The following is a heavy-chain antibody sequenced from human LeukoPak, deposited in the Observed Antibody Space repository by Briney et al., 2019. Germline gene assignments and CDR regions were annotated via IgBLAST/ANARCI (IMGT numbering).Heavy chain of an antibody. J-gene: IGHJ6*02. CDR3: ARETYSSGWYVPYGMDV. D-gene: IGHD6-19*01. V-gene: IGHV3-30-3*01. CDR2: ISYDGSNK. CDR1: GFTFSSYA. Sequence: PGGSLRLSCAASGFTFSSYAMHWVRQAPGKGLEWVAVISYDGSNKYYADSVKGRFTISRDNAKNSLYLQMNSLRAEDTAVYYCARETYSSGWYVPYGMDVWGQGTTVTVSS.